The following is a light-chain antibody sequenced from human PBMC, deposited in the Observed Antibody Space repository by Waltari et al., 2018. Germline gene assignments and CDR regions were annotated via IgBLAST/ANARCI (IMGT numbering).Light chain of an antibody. V-gene: IGKV2-30*02. CDR1: QSPVHSDGNTD. J-gene: IGKJ1*01. CDR3: MQSIHWPWT. Sequence: DVVMTQSPLPLPVTLGQPASIPCLSSQSPVHSDGNTDLNWFNQRPGQSPRRLIYKVSNRDSGVPDRFSGSGSGTDFTLKISRVEAEDVGVYYCMQSIHWPWTFGQGTKVEIK. CDR2: KVS.